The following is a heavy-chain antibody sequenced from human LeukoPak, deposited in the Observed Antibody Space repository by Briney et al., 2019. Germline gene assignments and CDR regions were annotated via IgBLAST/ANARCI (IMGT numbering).Heavy chain of an antibody. Sequence: GGSLRLSCAASGFTFSTYWLIWVRQAPGKGLEWVANIRQSGSEKWYVDSVKGRFTISRDNAKNSLYLQMDSLSAEDTAVYYCARGGNWGSFDYCDQGTVVTVSS. CDR3: ARGGNWGSFDY. J-gene: IGHJ4*02. V-gene: IGHV3-7*01. D-gene: IGHD7-27*01. CDR1: GFTFSTYW. CDR2: IRQSGSEK.